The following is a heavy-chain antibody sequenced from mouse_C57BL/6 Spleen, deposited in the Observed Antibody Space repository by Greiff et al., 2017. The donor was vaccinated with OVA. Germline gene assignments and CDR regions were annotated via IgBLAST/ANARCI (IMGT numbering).Heavy chain of an antibody. D-gene: IGHD2-1*01. CDR3: TDYGNYPYYFDY. V-gene: IGHV14-1*01. J-gene: IGHJ2*01. Sequence: EVQLQQSGAELVRPGASVKLSCTASGFNIKDYYMHWVKQRPEQGLEWIGRIDPEDGDTEYAPKFQGKATMAADTSSNTAYLQVSSLTSEDTAVYYCTDYGNYPYYFDYWGQGTTLTVSS. CDR2: IDPEDGDT. CDR1: GFNIKDYY.